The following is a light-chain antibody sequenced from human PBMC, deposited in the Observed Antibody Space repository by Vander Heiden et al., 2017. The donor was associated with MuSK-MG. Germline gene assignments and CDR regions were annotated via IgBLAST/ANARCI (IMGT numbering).Light chain of an antibody. CDR2: KAS. CDR1: QSIIKW. V-gene: IGKV1-5*03. Sequence: VQFTQSPYTLSASVGDRITITCRASQSIIKWLAWYQQKPRKAPKLLIYKASSLQSGVPSRFSGGGSGTEFTLTISSLQPDDFATYYCQQYDTYPLTFGGGTKVEIK. J-gene: IGKJ4*01. CDR3: QQYDTYPLT.